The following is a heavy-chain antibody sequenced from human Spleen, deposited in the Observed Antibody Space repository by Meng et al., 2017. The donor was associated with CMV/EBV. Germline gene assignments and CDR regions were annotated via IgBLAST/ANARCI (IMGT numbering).Heavy chain of an antibody. CDR2: ISVGGGRT. CDR1: GFTFSHYA. V-gene: IGHV3-23*01. CDR3: AKHRVNNHNYYFYGLDV. Sequence: GGSLRLSCAASGFTFSHYAMSWVRQAPGKGLEWVSPISVGGGRTYYADSVKGRFTISRDNSKNTLYLQMNSLRAEDTAVYYCAKHRVNNHNYYFYGLDVWGQGTTVTVSS. J-gene: IGHJ6*02.